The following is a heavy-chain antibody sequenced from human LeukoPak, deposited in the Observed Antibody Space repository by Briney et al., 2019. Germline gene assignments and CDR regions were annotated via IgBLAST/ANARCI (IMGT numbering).Heavy chain of an antibody. CDR1: GYTFTGYY. D-gene: IGHD3-22*01. Sequence: RASVKVSCKASGYTFTGYYMHWVRQAPGQGLEWMGWINPNSGGTNYAQKIQGRVTMTRDTSISTPYMDLSRMRSDDTAVYYCARELAGDYYDSSVEWDYWGQGTLVTVSS. J-gene: IGHJ4*02. CDR3: ARELAGDYYDSSVEWDY. V-gene: IGHV1-2*02. CDR2: INPNSGGT.